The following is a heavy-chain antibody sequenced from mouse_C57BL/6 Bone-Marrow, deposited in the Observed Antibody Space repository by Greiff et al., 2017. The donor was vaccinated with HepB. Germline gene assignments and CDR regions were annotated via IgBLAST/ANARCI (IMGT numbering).Heavy chain of an antibody. V-gene: IGHV7-1*01. CDR1: GFTFSDFY. J-gene: IGHJ4*01. D-gene: IGHD2-4*01. CDR3: ARDDDDYGGYYYAMDY. CDR2: SRNKANDYTT. Sequence: EVKLEESGGGLVQSGRSLRLSCATSGFTFSDFYMEWVRQAPGKGLEWIAASRNKANDYTTEYSASVKGRFIVSRDTAQSILYLQMNALRAEATAIYYCARDDDDYGGYYYAMDYWGQGTSVTVSS.